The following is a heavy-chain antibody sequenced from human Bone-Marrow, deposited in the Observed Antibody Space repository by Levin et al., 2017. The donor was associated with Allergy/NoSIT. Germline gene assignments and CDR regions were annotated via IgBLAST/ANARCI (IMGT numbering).Heavy chain of an antibody. D-gene: IGHD6-13*01. Sequence: SVKVSCKASGFTFTSSAVQWVRQARGQRLEWIGWIVVGSGNTNYAQKFQERVTITRDMSTSTAYMELSSLRSEDTAVYYCAANVRFELSPDTLWYSSSWNWFDPWGQGTLVTVSS. CDR1: GFTFTSSA. CDR3: AANVRFELSPDTLWYSSSWNWFDP. CDR2: IVVGSGNT. J-gene: IGHJ5*02. V-gene: IGHV1-58*01.